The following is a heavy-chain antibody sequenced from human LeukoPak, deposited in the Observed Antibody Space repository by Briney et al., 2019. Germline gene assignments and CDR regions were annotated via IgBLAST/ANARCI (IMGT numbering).Heavy chain of an antibody. J-gene: IGHJ4*02. CDR2: VSGSGGNT. V-gene: IGHV3-23*01. CDR1: GFTFSTYA. CDR3: TTDPQDLGYCTNGVCSHFDY. D-gene: IGHD2-8*01. Sequence: HPGGSLRLSCAASGFTFSTYAMSWLRQAPGKGLEWVSSVSGSGGNTHYADSVKGRFTISRDNSKNTLSLQMNSLRAEDTAVYYCTTDPQDLGYCTNGVCSHFDYWGQGTLVTVSS.